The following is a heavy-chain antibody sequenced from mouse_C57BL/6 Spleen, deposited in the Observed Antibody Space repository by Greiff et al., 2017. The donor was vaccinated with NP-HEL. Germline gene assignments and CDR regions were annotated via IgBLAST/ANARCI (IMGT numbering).Heavy chain of an antibody. CDR1: GYTFTDYE. V-gene: IGHV1-15*01. D-gene: IGHD2-1*01. CDR3: TRKGPGDYGNYDWYFDV. Sequence: QVQLQQSGAELVRPGASVTLSCKASGYTFTDYEMHWVKQTPVHGLEWIGAIDPETGGTASNQKFKGKAILTADKSSSTAYMELRSLTSEDSAVYYCTRKGPGDYGNYDWYFDVWGTGTTVTVSS. J-gene: IGHJ1*03. CDR2: IDPETGGT.